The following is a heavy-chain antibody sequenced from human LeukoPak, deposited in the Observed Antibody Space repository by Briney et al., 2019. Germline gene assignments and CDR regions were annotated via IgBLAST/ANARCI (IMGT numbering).Heavy chain of an antibody. CDR3: AKTVAGWFYD. V-gene: IGHV3-43D*03. CDR2: ISWDGADT. J-gene: IGHJ5*02. Sequence: GGSLRLSCAASGFIFDDYAMHWVRQAPGKGLEWVSLISWDGADTDYADSVKGRFTISRDNSKNSLYLQMNSLRPEDTALYYCAKTVAGWFYDWGQGILVTVSS. CDR1: GFIFDDYA. D-gene: IGHD2-21*01.